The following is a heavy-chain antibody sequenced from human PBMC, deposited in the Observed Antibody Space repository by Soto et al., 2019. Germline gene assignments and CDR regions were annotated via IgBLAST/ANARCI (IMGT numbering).Heavy chain of an antibody. CDR1: GFTLSVFD. D-gene: IGHD2-15*01. V-gene: IGHV3-73*01. J-gene: IGHJ4*02. CDR3: TRRHCSGGGCYSDFEF. Sequence: GAVGLSCAASGFTLSVFDGHWVRQAAGEGLEWVARIKTKVESYATEYAASVKGRFSISRDDSKNTAYLEMNSLKTEDTAVYYCTRRHCSGGGCYSDFEFWGQGSLVTVPQ. CDR2: IKTKVESYAT.